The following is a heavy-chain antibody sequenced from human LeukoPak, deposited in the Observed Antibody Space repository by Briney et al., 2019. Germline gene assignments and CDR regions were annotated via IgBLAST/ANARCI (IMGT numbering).Heavy chain of an antibody. D-gene: IGHD6-6*01. Sequence: SVTLSLTCAVHGGSFSGSCRSWIRRPPGKGLEYIGEINHGGDTTYNPSLKSRVTMSLDASKSQFSLNMISVTAADTAMYYCARHEFGSSSAAFDSWGQGTMVIVSS. J-gene: IGHJ3*01. CDR1: GGSFSGSC. CDR3: ARHEFGSSSAAFDS. V-gene: IGHV4-34*01. CDR2: INHGGDT.